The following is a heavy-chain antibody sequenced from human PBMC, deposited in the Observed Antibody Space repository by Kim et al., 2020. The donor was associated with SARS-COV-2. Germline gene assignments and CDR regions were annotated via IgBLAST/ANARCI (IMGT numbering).Heavy chain of an antibody. CDR3: ARSRSYSTSWFFDF. CDR1: GFTGFTFSAYA. D-gene: IGHD6-13*01. J-gene: IGHJ4*02. CDR2: ISYDGGNK. Sequence: GGSLRLSCAASGFTGFTFSAYAMHWVRQAQGKGLEWVTLISYDGGNKYYADSVRDRFTISRDNSKNTVYLQMNSLRTEDTAVYYCARSRSYSTSWFFDFWGQGTLVTVSS. V-gene: IGHV3-30-3*01.